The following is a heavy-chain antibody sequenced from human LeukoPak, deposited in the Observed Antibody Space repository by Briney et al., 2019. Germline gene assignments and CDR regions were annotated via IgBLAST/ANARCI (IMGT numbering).Heavy chain of an antibody. Sequence: GGSLRLSCAASGFTVSSNYMSWVRQAPGKGLEWVSVIYSGGSTYYADSVKGRFTISRDNSKNTLYLQMNSLRAEDTAVYYCARDPYYYGSGKTGDYWGQGTLVTVSS. CDR2: IYSGGST. CDR1: GFTVSSNY. CDR3: ARDPYYYGSGKTGDY. V-gene: IGHV3-66*01. J-gene: IGHJ4*02. D-gene: IGHD3-10*01.